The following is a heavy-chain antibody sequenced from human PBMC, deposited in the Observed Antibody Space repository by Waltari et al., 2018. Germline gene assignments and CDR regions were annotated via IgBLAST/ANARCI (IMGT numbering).Heavy chain of an antibody. CDR1: GGSISSYY. J-gene: IGHJ5*02. V-gene: IGHV4-59*12. Sequence: QVQLQESGPGLVKPSETLSLTCTVSGGSISSYYWSWIRQPPGKGLEWIGYIYYSGSTNYNPALKSRVTISVDTSKNQFSLKLSSVTAADTAVYYCARYEGPYSGSYFWFDPWGQGTLVTVSS. CDR2: IYYSGST. CDR3: ARYEGPYSGSYFWFDP. D-gene: IGHD1-26*01.